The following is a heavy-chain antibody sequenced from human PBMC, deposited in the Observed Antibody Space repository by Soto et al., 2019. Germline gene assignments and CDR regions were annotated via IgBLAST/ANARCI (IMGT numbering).Heavy chain of an antibody. CDR2: ISYDGNDK. Sequence: VQLVESGGXVVXXXXSLRLSCAASGFTFSTYAMHWVRQAPGKGLEWVAVISYDGNDKYCADSVKGRFTISRDNSMNPLYLQMNRLRAEDTAVYYCAKDTARYDFWTGYHYYYGMDVWGQGTTVTVSS. V-gene: IGHV3-30-3*01. D-gene: IGHD3-3*01. CDR1: GFTFSTYA. CDR3: AKDTARYDFWTGYHYYYGMDV. J-gene: IGHJ6*02.